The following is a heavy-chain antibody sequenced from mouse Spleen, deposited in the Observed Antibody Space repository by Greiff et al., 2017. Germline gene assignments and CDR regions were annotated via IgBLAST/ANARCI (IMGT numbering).Heavy chain of an antibody. CDR1: GFTFSDYG. D-gene: IGHD1-1*01. Sequence: EVQRVESGGGLVKPGGSLKLSCAASGFTFSDYGMHWVRQAPEKGLEWVAYISSGSSTIYYADTVKGRFTISRDNAKNTLYLQMSSLRSEDTALYYCARQGAYYYDGSPYYFDYWGQGTTLTVSS. J-gene: IGHJ2*01. V-gene: IGHV5-17*03. CDR2: ISSGSSTI. CDR3: ARQGAYYYDGSPYYFDY.